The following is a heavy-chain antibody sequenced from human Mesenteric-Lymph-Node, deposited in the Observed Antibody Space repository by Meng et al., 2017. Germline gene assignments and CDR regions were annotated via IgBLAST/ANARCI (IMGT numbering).Heavy chain of an antibody. D-gene: IGHD3-10*01. Sequence: VQLQQGGAGLLKPSETLSLPCAVYGGSFSGYYWSWIRQPPGKGLEWIGEINHSGSTNYNPSLKSRVTISVDTSKNQFSLKLSSVTAADTAVYYCARLGSSGLGRDYWGQGTLVTVSS. CDR2: INHSGST. CDR3: ARLGSSGLGRDY. V-gene: IGHV4-34*01. CDR1: GGSFSGYY. J-gene: IGHJ4*02.